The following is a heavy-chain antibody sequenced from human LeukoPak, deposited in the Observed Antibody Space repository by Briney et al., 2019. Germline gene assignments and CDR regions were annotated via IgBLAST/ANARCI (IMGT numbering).Heavy chain of an antibody. CDR2: TYYRSNWFN. CDR3: ARLEAIVGAAHGAFDI. V-gene: IGHV6-1*01. J-gene: IGHJ3*02. CDR1: GDSVSSNSAA. Sequence: SQTLSLTCAISGDSVSSNSAAWNWIRQSPLRGLEWLGRTYYRSNWFNDFALSVKSRITINPDTSKNQFSLQLNSVTPEDTAVYYCARLEAIVGAAHGAFDIWGQGTMVTVSS. D-gene: IGHD1-26*01.